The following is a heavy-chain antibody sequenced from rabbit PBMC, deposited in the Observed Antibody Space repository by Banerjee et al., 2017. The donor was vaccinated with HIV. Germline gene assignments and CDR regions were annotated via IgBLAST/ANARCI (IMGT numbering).Heavy chain of an antibody. J-gene: IGHJ4*01. Sequence: QEQLKETGGGLVQPGGPPLTSTTAGGSYFSRYYMSWVRQAPGKGLEWIGCIDTGDGDTYYANWVTGRFTISRDNAQNPVFLQMTSLTAADTATYFCGRGDDYVTGYNLWGQGTLVTVS. CDR2: IDTGDGDT. D-gene: IGHD6-1*01. CDR1: GSYFSRYY. CDR3: GRGDDYVTGYNL. V-gene: IGHV1S47*01.